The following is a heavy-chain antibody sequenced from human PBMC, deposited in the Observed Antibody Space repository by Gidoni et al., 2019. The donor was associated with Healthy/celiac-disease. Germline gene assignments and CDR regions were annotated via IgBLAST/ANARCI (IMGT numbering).Heavy chain of an antibody. V-gene: IGHV1-2*02. CDR2: INPNSGGT. J-gene: IGHJ5*02. D-gene: IGHD6-13*01. CDR3: AREGLAAADVNWFDP. CDR1: GYPFTGYS. Sequence: QVQLVQSGAEVKKPGASVRVSCTASGYPFTGYSMHWVRQAPGQGLEWMGWINPNSGGTNYAQKFQGRVTVTRDTSINTAYMELSSLRSDDTAIYYCAREGLAAADVNWFDPWGQGTLVTVSS.